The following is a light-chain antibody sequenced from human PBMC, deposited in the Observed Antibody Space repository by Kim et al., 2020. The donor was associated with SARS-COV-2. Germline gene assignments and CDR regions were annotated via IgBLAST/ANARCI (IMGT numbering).Light chain of an antibody. CDR1: SSNIGSNT. CDR2: TND. J-gene: IGLJ3*02. Sequence: QSVLTQPPSASGTPGQRVTISCSGSSSNIGSNTVNWYQQLPGTAPKLLIFTNDQRPSGVPDRFSGSKSGTSASLAISGLQSEDETDYYCVAWDDSLNGWVFGGGTKLTV. CDR3: VAWDDSLNGWV. V-gene: IGLV1-44*01.